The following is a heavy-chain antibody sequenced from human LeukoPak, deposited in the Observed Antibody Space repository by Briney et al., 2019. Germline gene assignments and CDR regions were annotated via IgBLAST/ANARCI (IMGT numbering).Heavy chain of an antibody. J-gene: IGHJ4*02. V-gene: IGHV4-59*06. Sequence: PSETLSLTCTVSGGSISSYYWSWIRQPPGKGLEWIAYIYYSGSTYYNPSLKSRVTMSVDTSKNQFSLKLSSVTAADTAVYYCARLYGSGSNYFDYWGQGTLVTVSS. CDR2: IYYSGST. CDR3: ARLYGSGSNYFDY. CDR1: GGSISSYY. D-gene: IGHD3-10*01.